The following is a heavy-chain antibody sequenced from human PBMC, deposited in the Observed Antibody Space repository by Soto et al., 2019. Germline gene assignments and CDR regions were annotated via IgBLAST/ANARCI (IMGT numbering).Heavy chain of an antibody. CDR3: AKPSTPSLTGYYMDY. CDR2: ISGSGGST. Sequence: GGSLRLSCAASGFTFSSYAMSWGRQAPGKGLEWVSAISGSGGSTYYADSVKGRFTISRDNSKNTLYLQMNSLGAEDTAVYYCAKPSTPSLTGYYMDYWGQGTLVTVSS. D-gene: IGHD3-9*01. CDR1: GFTFSSYA. J-gene: IGHJ4*02. V-gene: IGHV3-23*01.